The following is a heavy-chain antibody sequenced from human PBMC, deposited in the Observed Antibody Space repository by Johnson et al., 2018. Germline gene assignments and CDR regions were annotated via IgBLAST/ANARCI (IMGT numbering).Heavy chain of an antibody. CDR3: AKDTFLAAMVTVIYYYGMDV. J-gene: IGHJ6*02. V-gene: IGHV3-30*18. Sequence: VQLVEAGGGVVQPRGSLRLSCAASGFTFSSYGMHWVRQAPGKGLEGVADMSYDGSNKYYADSVKGRVTISRDNSKKTLYLQMKSRRAEDTAVYYCAKDTFLAAMVTVIYYYGMDVWGQGTTVTVSS. CDR1: GFTFSSYG. D-gene: IGHD5-18*01. CDR2: MSYDGSNK.